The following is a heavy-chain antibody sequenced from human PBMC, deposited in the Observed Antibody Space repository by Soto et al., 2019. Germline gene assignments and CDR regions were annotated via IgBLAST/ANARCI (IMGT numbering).Heavy chain of an antibody. V-gene: IGHV4-61*08. D-gene: IGHD2-21*02. Sequence: PSETLYLTCAVSGGSISSGGYSWSWIRQPPGKGLEWIGHIHHSGGTSYNPSLKSLVAISVDTSKNQFSLKVNSVTAADTAVYYCARGRLAYCGGACTVFDTWGQGIMVTISS. CDR2: IHHSGGT. J-gene: IGHJ4*02. CDR1: GGSISSGGYS. CDR3: ARGRLAYCGGACTVFDT.